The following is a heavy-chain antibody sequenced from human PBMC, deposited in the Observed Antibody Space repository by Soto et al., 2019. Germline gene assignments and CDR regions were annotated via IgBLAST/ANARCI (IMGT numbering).Heavy chain of an antibody. CDR1: GGSISSYY. CDR2: IYYSGST. J-gene: IGHJ4*02. CDR3: ASLHYDFWSGYYYYFDY. V-gene: IGHV4-59*08. D-gene: IGHD3-3*01. Sequence: SETLSLTCTVSGGSISSYYWSWIRQPPGKGLEWIGYIYYSGSTNYNPSLKSRVTISVDTSKNQFSLKLSSVTAADTAVYYCASLHYDFWSGYYYYFDYWGQGTLVTVSS.